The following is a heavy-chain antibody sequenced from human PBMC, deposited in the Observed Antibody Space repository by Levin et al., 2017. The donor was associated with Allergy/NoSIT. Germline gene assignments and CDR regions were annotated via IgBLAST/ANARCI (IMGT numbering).Heavy chain of an antibody. D-gene: IGHD6-13*01. CDR2: ISWNSHTR. Sequence: PGGSLRLSCAASGFNLKDYAMHWVRQPPGKGLEWVSSISWNSHTRDYADSVKGRFTISKDDAKNSLYLQMYSLRPEDTALYYCVKGGAAAGPLFDYWGQGTLVTVSS. J-gene: IGHJ4*02. CDR3: VKGGAAAGPLFDY. CDR1: GFNLKDYA. V-gene: IGHV3-9*01.